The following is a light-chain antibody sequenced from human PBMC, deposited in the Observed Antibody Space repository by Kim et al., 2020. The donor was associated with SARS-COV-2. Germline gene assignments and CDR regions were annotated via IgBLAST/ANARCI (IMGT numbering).Light chain of an antibody. CDR2: DAS. V-gene: IGKV3-11*01. CDR3: QQRDSWPPAVS. J-gene: IGKJ4*01. Sequence: PGERATLSCRASQCIDPSLAWYQHRPGQAPRLLVYDASIRATGVPDRFSGSGSGTDFTLTISSLEPEDFSTYYCQQRDSWPPAVSFGGGTKVDI. CDR1: QCIDPS.